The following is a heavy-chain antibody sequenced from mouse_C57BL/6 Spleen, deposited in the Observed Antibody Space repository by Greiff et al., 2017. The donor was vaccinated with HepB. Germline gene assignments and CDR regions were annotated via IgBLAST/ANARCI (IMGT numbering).Heavy chain of an antibody. Sequence: EVKLQESGGGLVKPGGSLKLSCAASGFTFSDYGMHWVRQAPEKGLEWVAYISSGSSTIYYADTVKGRFTISRDNAKNTLFLQMTSLRSEDTAMYYCARPGDYGGFAYWGQGTLVTVSA. CDR1: GFTFSDYG. V-gene: IGHV5-17*01. CDR3: ARPGDYGGFAY. J-gene: IGHJ3*01. CDR2: ISSGSSTI. D-gene: IGHD2-4*01.